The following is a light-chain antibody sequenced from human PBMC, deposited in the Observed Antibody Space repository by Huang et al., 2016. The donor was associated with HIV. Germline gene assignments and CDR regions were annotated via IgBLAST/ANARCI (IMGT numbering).Light chain of an antibody. V-gene: IGKV3-15*01. J-gene: IGKJ2*01. CDR3: QQYNNWLGT. Sequence: EIVMTQSPTTLSVSAGERATLSCRASQSVSSNLAWYQQKPGQAPRLLIYGASTRATGIPAMFSGSGSGTEFTLTISSLQSEDFAVYYCQQYNNWLGTFGQGTKLEIK. CDR2: GAS. CDR1: QSVSSN.